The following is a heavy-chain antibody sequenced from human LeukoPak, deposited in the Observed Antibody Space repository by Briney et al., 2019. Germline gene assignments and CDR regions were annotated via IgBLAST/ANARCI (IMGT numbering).Heavy chain of an antibody. CDR2: ISYDGSNK. D-gene: IGHD5/OR15-5a*01. J-gene: IGHJ6*02. V-gene: IGHV3-30*04. Sequence: PGGSLRLSCAASGFTFSSYAMHWVRQAPGKGLEWVAVISYDGSNKYYADSVKGRFTISRDNSKNTLYLQMNSLRAEDTVVYYCARDFGVYDWNYYYGMDVWGQGTTVTVSS. CDR3: ARDFGVYDWNYYYGMDV. CDR1: GFTFSSYA.